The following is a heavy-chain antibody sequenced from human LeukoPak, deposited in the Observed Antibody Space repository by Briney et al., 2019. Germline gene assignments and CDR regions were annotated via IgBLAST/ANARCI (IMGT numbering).Heavy chain of an antibody. D-gene: IGHD6-19*01. V-gene: IGHV3-30*18. J-gene: IGHJ4*02. CDR1: GFTFSSYW. CDR2: ISYDGSNK. CDR3: AKDLEAVAAYYFDY. Sequence: PGGSLRLSCAASGFTFSSYWMNWARKAPGKGLEWVAVISYDGSNKYYADSVKGRFTISRDNSKNTLYLQMNSLRAEDTAVYYRAKDLEAVAAYYFDYWGQGTLVTVSS.